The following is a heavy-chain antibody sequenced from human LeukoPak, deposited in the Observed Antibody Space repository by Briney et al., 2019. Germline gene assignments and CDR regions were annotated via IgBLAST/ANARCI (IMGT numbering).Heavy chain of an antibody. V-gene: IGHV3-21*01. J-gene: IGHJ5*02. Sequence: HPGGSLRLSCAASEFTFSSYNMNWVRQAPGKGLEWVSSISSSSDYIYYADSVKGRFTISRDNAKNSLYLQMKSLRAEDTAVYYCARGKTSQNIVTRKTYNWFDPWGQETLVTVSS. CDR2: ISSSSDYI. D-gene: IGHD2/OR15-2a*01. CDR3: ARGKTSQNIVTRKTYNWFDP. CDR1: EFTFSSYN.